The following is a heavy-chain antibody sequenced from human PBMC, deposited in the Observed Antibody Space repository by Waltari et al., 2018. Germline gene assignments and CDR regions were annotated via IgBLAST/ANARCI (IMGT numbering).Heavy chain of an antibody. J-gene: IGHJ6*02. V-gene: IGHV3-48*01. CDR1: GFPFRSFI. CDR3: ARDQYFSRSYYGMDV. CDR2: ISSDGTTI. D-gene: IGHD3-9*01. Sequence: EVQLVESGGGLVKPGGSLRLSCAAYGFPFRSFIMNWVRKAQGKGLEWISYISSDGTTIYDADSVKGRFTISRDNAKNSVYLQMNSLRAEDTAVYYCARDQYFSRSYYGMDVWGQGTTVTVS.